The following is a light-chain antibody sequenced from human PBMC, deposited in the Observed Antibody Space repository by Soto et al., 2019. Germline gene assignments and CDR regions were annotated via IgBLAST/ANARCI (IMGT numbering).Light chain of an antibody. V-gene: IGKV3D-20*02. CDR3: QQRNSWPLT. CDR1: QSVSSNY. CDR2: GAS. J-gene: IGKJ4*01. Sequence: EIVMTQSPATLSVSPGERATLSCRASQSVSSNYLAWYQHKPGQAPRILIYGASSRATGIPDRFSGSGSGTAFTLTISRLEPEDFAVYYCQQRNSWPLTFGGGTKVDIK.